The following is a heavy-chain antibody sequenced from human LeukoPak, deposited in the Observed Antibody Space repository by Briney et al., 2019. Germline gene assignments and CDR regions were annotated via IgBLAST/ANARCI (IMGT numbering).Heavy chain of an antibody. CDR1: GYTFIDYD. CDR3: ARGGGRYSVDY. Sequence: ASVKVSCKASGYTFIDYDMHWVRQVAGQGIERQGWISPNSGSTKTVQKFQGRVTMTRDTSITTVYMELSGLSLDDTAVYYCARGGGRYSVDYWGQGTLVIVSS. V-gene: IGHV1-2*02. J-gene: IGHJ4*02. CDR2: ISPNSGST. D-gene: IGHD1-26*01.